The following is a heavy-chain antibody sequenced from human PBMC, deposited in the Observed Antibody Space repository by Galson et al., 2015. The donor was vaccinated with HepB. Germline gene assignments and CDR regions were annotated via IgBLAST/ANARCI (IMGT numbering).Heavy chain of an antibody. J-gene: IGHJ4*02. D-gene: IGHD6-6*01. CDR1: GGTFSSYA. Sequence: VKVSCKASGGTFSSYAISWVRQAPGQGLEWMGGIIPIFGTANYAQKFQGRVTITADESTSTAYMELSSLRSEDTAVYYCARDDSSSSNPYFDYWGQGTLVTVSS. CDR3: ARDDSSSSNPYFDY. V-gene: IGHV1-69*01. CDR2: IIPIFGTA.